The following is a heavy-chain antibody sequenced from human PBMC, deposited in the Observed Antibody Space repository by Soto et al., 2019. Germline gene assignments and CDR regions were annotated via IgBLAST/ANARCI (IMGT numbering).Heavy chain of an antibody. CDR3: AKGRGGSGSLTPRVDF. J-gene: IGHJ4*02. Sequence: EVQLLESGGGLVQPGGSLRLSGAASGFTLNNYAMTWVRQAPGKGLEWVSAISGGGDTTSYADSVKGRFTVSRDGSKNTLYLQMSSLRAEDTALYYCAKGRGGSGSLTPRVDFWGQGALVSVSS. D-gene: IGHD3-10*01. V-gene: IGHV3-23*01. CDR2: ISGGGDTT. CDR1: GFTLNNYA.